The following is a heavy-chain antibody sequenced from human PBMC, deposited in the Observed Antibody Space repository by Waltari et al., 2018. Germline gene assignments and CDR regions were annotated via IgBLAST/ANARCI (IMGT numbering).Heavy chain of an antibody. CDR1: GGSFSGYY. Sequence: QVQLQQWGAGLLKPSETLSLTCAVYGGSFSGYYWSWIRQPPGKGLEWIGEINHSGSTNYNPSLKSRVTISVDTSKNQFSLKLSSVTAADTAVYYCARGGRTVTTYVPSYYYYGMDVWGQGTTVTVSS. CDR2: INHSGST. V-gene: IGHV4-34*01. J-gene: IGHJ6*02. D-gene: IGHD4-17*01. CDR3: ARGGRTVTTYVPSYYYYGMDV.